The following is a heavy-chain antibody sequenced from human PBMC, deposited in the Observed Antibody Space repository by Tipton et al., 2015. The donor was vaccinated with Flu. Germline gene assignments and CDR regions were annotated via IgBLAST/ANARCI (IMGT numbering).Heavy chain of an antibody. D-gene: IGHD3-16*01. Sequence: SLRLSCATSGFTFSAHTMNWVRQAPGKGLERVSSITSTSSYKYYADSLRGRFTMSRDNAKSSLYLEMNSLRAEDTAVYYCAREGVYLGRSFDHWGQGTLVVVSS. CDR2: ITSTSSYK. J-gene: IGHJ5*02. V-gene: IGHV3-21*06. CDR3: AREGVYLGRSFDH. CDR1: GFTFSAHT.